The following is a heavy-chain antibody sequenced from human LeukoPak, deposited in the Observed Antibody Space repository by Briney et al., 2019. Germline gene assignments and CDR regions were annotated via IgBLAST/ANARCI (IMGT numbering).Heavy chain of an antibody. CDR2: INPSGGST. CDR3: ASLPWGYSYGDAFDI. J-gene: IGHJ3*02. CDR1: GYTFTSYY. D-gene: IGHD5-18*01. V-gene: IGHV1-46*01. Sequence: ASVKVSCKASGYTFTSYYMHWVRQAPGQGLEWMGIINPSGGSTSYAQKFQGRVTMTRDTSTSTVYMELSRLRSEDTAVYYCASLPWGYSYGDAFDIWGQGTMVTVSS.